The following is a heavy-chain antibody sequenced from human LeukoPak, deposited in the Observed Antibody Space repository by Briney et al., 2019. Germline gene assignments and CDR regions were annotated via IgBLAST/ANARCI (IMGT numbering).Heavy chain of an antibody. V-gene: IGHV5-51*01. J-gene: IGHJ4*02. Sequence: GESLKISCKGSGYTFTNYYIGWVRQTPGKGLEWMGIISPGDSDARYSPSFQGQVTISADKSISTAYLRWSSLKASDTAMYYCARRYCSSTSCNPYFIDYWGQGTLLTVSS. CDR1: GYTFTNYY. D-gene: IGHD2-2*01. CDR3: ARRYCSSTSCNPYFIDY. CDR2: ISPGDSDA.